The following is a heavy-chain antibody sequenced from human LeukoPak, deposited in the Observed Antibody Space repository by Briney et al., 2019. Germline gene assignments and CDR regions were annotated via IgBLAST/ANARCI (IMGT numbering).Heavy chain of an antibody. J-gene: IGHJ4*02. Sequence: PSETLSLTCTVSGGSISSGNYYWSWIRQPAGKGLEWIGHIFTSGSTNYNPSLKSRVTISVDRSKNQFSLKLTSVTAADTAVYYCARGTGNWNYRVWGQGTLVTVSS. CDR3: ARGTGNWNYRV. CDR2: IFTSGST. V-gene: IGHV4-61*09. D-gene: IGHD1-7*01. CDR1: GGSISSGNYY.